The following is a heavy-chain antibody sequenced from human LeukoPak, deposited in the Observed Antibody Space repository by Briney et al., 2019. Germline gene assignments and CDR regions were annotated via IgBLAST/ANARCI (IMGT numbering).Heavy chain of an antibody. CDR3: ARGEKLRFLEWLVNWFDP. D-gene: IGHD3-3*01. J-gene: IGHJ5*02. V-gene: IGHV1-69*04. Sequence: VASVKVSCKASGGTFSSYAISWVRQAPGQGLEWMGRIIPILGIANYAQKFQGRVTITADKSTSTAYMELSRLRSDDTAVYYCARGEKLRFLEWLVNWFDPWGQGTLVTVSS. CDR1: GGTFSSYA. CDR2: IIPILGIA.